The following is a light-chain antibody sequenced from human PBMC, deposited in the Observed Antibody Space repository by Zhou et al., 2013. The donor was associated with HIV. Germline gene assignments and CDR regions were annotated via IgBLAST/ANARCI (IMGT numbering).Light chain of an antibody. Sequence: DIQMTQSPSTLSASVGDRVTITCRASQSISSWLAWYQQKPGKAPKLLIYKASNLESAVPSRFSGSGSGTEFTLTISSLQPDDFATYYCQQYKSYSKTFGQGTKVDIK. CDR1: QSISSW. V-gene: IGKV1-5*03. CDR3: QQYKSYSKT. CDR2: KAS. J-gene: IGKJ1*01.